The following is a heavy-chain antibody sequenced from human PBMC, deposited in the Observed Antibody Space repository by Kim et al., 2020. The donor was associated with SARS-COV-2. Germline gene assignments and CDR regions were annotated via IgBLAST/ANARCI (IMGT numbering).Heavy chain of an antibody. J-gene: IGHJ4*02. D-gene: IGHD2-21*01. CDR3: AKGAETSIPGAFDY. V-gene: IGHV1-3*01. Sequence: ASVKVSCKASGYTFTNYRVHWVRQAPGQRFEWMGRITPGGDTKYSQKFQDRVTITSDTSASTTSLEVSSLGSEDTAIYYCAKGAETSIPGAFDYWGQGVLVTGSS. CDR2: ITPGGDT. CDR1: GYTFTNYR.